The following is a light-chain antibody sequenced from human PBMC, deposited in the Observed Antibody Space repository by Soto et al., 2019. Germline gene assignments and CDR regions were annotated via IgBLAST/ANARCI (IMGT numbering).Light chain of an antibody. Sequence: EIGLTQSPGTLSLSPGERATLSCRASQSFSSTYLAWYQQKPGQAPRLLIYGASTRATGIPARFSGSGSGTEFTLTISSLQSEDFAVYYCQQYNNWPLTFGGGTKVDIK. CDR1: QSFSSTY. CDR2: GAS. J-gene: IGKJ4*01. V-gene: IGKV3-15*01. CDR3: QQYNNWPLT.